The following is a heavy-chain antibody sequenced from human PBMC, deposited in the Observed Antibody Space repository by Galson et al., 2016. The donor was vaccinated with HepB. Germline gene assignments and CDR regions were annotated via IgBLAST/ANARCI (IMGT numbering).Heavy chain of an antibody. J-gene: IGHJ4*02. CDR1: GFTFSTYG. D-gene: IGHD6-19*01. CDR2: ISGSGRST. CDR3: AKDHSGIAVGGTFDY. V-gene: IGHV3-23*01. Sequence: SLRLSCAASGFTFSTYGMSWVRQAPGKGLEWVSAISGSGRSTYYVDSVKGRFTISRDHSKNTLYLQMSRLRVGATAVYYCAKDHSGIAVGGTFDYWGQGTLVTVSS.